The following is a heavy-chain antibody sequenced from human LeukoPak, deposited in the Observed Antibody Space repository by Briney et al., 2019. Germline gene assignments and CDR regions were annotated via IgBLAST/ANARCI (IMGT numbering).Heavy chain of an antibody. Sequence: GGSLRLSCAASGFTFDDYAMHWVRQAPGKGLEWVSGISWNSGSIGYADSVKGRFTISRDNAKNSLYLQMNSLRAEDTALYYCAKDGYDSSGGYLDYWGQGTLVTVSS. CDR1: GFTFDDYA. D-gene: IGHD3-22*01. CDR3: AKDGYDSSGGYLDY. J-gene: IGHJ4*02. CDR2: ISWNSGSI. V-gene: IGHV3-9*01.